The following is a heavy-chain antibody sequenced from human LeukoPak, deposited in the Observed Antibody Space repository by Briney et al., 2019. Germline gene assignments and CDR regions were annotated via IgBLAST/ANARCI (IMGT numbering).Heavy chain of an antibody. CDR2: RNPNSGNT. V-gene: IGHV1-8*01. D-gene: IGHD3-16*01. CDR1: GYTCTSYD. J-gene: IGHJ5*02. Sequence: ASVKVSCKASGYTCTSYDINWVRQATGQGLEWMGRRNPNSGNTGYAQKFQGRVTMTRNTSISTDYMELSSLRSEDTAVYYCARSTGEWFDPWGQGTLVTVSS. CDR3: ARSTGEWFDP.